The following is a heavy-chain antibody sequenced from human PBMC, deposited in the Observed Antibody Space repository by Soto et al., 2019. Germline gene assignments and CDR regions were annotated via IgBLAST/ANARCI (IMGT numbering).Heavy chain of an antibody. V-gene: IGHV5-51*01. D-gene: IGHD4-17*01. CDR3: ARQTAYGNSVDY. Sequence: GESLKISCKGSGYKFTSHWIGWVRQMPGKGLEWMGIIYPDDSDTRYSPSFQGQVTFSADKSISTAYLLWSSLKASDTAMYYGARQTAYGNSVDYWGKETMVTVSS. CDR2: IYPDDSDT. CDR1: GYKFTSHW. J-gene: IGHJ4*02.